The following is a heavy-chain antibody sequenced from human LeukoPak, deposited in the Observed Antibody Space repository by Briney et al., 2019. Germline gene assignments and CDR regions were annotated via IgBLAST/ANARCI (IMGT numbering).Heavy chain of an antibody. CDR1: GFTFSSYW. J-gene: IGHJ4*02. D-gene: IGHD3-3*01. CDR2: INSDGSST. V-gene: IGHV3-74*01. CDR3: AREEDFWSGYSAEYFDY. Sequence: PGGSLRLSCAASGFTFSSYWMHWVRQAPGKRLVWVSRINSDGSSTSYADSVKGRFTISRDNAKNTLYLQMNSLRAEDTAVYYCAREEDFWSGYSAEYFDYWGQGTLVTVSS.